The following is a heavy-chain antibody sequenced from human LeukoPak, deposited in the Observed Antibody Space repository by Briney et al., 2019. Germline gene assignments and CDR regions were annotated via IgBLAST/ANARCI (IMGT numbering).Heavy chain of an antibody. Sequence: GGSLRLSCAASEFTFSNYAMNWVRQDPGKGLEWVSYIGSSGSTIYYADSVKGRFTMSRDNAKNSLYLHMNGLRAEDTAVYYCARGHVPDYWGQGTLVTVSS. V-gene: IGHV3-48*03. J-gene: IGHJ4*02. CDR3: ARGHVPDY. CDR1: EFTFSNYA. CDR2: IGSSGSTI.